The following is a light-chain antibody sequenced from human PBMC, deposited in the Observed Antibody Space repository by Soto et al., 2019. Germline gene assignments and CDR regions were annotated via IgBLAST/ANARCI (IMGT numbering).Light chain of an antibody. CDR2: GNT. CDR1: SSNIGAPYD. CDR3: QSYDRSLSGSV. Sequence: QSALTQPASVSGSPGQSITISCTGSSSNIGAPYDVHWYQQHPGTAPKLLIYGNTIRPSGVPDRFSGSKSGTSASLAITGLQAEDEADYYCQSYDRSLSGSVFGGETKLTVL. V-gene: IGLV1-40*01. J-gene: IGLJ3*02.